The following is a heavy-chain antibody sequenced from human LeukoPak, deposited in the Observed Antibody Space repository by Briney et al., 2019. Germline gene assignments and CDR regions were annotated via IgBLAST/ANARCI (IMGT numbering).Heavy chain of an antibody. V-gene: IGHV4-59*01. CDR3: ASVGGTAVTTRGYFDY. J-gene: IGHJ4*02. CDR1: GVSISNYS. CDR2: ISYSGST. Sequence: PSETLSLTCSVSGVSISNYSWSWVRQPPGKGLEWVGDISYSGSTNYNPSLKSRVTISVYTSKNQFSLKLSSVTAADTAVYYCASVGGTAVTTRGYFDYWGQGTLVTVSS. D-gene: IGHD4-17*01.